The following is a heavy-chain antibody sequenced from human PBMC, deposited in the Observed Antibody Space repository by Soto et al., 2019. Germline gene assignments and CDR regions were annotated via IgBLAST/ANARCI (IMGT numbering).Heavy chain of an antibody. J-gene: IGHJ5*02. CDR1: GGTFSSYT. CDR3: ARVVGALGHWFDP. Sequence: SVKVSCKASGGTFSSYTISWVRQAPGQGLEWMGRIIPILGIANYAQKFQGRVTITADKSTSTAYMELSSLRSEDTAVYYCARVVGALGHWFDPWGQGTLVTVSS. V-gene: IGHV1-69*02. CDR2: IIPILGIA. D-gene: IGHD2-15*01.